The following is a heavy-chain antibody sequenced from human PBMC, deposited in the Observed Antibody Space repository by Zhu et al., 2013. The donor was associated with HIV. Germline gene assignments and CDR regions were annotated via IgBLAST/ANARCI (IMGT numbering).Heavy chain of an antibody. CDR3: ARALLGYCSGGSCYYFDY. J-gene: IGHJ4*02. D-gene: IGHD2-15*01. CDR2: IYYSGST. CDR1: GGSVSSSSYY. Sequence: QVQLQESGPGLVKPSETLSLTCTVSGGSVSSSSYYWSWIRQPPGKGPEWIGYIYYSGSTNYNPSLSSRLTISIDMFKNQFSLKLTSVTAADTAVYYCARALLGYCSGGSCYYFDYWGQGTLVTVSS. V-gene: IGHV4-61*01.